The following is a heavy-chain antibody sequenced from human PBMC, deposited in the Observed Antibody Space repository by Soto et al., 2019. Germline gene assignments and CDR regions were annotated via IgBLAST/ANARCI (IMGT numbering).Heavy chain of an antibody. J-gene: IGHJ5*02. CDR3: ARDQDYGDHSWFDP. CDR2: ISYDGINK. Sequence: PGGSLRLSCAVSGFTFSAYAMHWVRQAPGKGLEWVALISYDGINKYYADSVKGRFTISKDRSKNTLYLQMNSLRAADTAVYYCARDQDYGDHSWFDPWGQGTLVTVSS. CDR1: GFTFSAYA. D-gene: IGHD4-17*01. V-gene: IGHV3-30-3*01.